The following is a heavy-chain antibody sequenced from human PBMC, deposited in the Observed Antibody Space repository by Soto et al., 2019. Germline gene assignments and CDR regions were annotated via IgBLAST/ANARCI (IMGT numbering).Heavy chain of an antibody. CDR2: ISDDGSTA. V-gene: IGHV3-74*01. Sequence: PGGSLRLSCAVSGFTFSVYWMHWVRQVPGKGLTWVSRISDDGSTANYADSVKGRFVISRDNAKNRLYLQMNTLRADDSAVYYCARGPRVSSTGTGDHWGRGTLVTVSS. D-gene: IGHD1-1*01. CDR1: GFTFSVYW. J-gene: IGHJ4*02. CDR3: ARGPRVSSTGTGDH.